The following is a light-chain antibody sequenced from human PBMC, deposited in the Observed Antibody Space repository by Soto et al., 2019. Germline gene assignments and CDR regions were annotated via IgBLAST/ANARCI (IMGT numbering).Light chain of an antibody. CDR2: WAS. CDR1: QSVLKSSKNKNH. Sequence: DIVMTQSPDSLAVSLGERATINCKTSQSVLKSSKNKNHLAWYQQKPGQPPRLLIYWASMRESGVPDRFSGGGSGTDFTLTVSSLQAEDAAVYYCQQYYSPPAMFGQGTKVEI. J-gene: IGKJ1*01. CDR3: QQYYSPPAM. V-gene: IGKV4-1*01.